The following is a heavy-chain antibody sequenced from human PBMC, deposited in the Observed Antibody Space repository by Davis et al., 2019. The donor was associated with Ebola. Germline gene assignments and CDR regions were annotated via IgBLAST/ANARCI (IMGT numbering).Heavy chain of an antibody. Sequence: GESLKISCAASGFTFSDYYMSWIRQAPGKGLEWVSYISSSGSTIYYADSVKGRFTISRDNAKNSLYLQMNSLRAEDTAVYYCARDKLRESYYYYYGMDVWGQGTTVTVSS. V-gene: IGHV3-11*01. J-gene: IGHJ6*02. CDR3: ARDKLRESYYYYYGMDV. D-gene: IGHD4-17*01. CDR1: GFTFSDYY. CDR2: ISSSGSTI.